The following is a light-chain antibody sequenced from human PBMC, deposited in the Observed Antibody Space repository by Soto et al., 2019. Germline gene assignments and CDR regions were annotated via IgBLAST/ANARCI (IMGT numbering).Light chain of an antibody. CDR1: QSVSSN. V-gene: IGKV3-15*01. Sequence: ETVMTQSPATLSVSPGEGATLSCRASQSVSSNLAWYQQRPGQTPRLLVYGASIRATGMSARFSGSGSGTEFTLAISSLQSEDFALSSCQQYTEWTHTFGGGTKVEIK. J-gene: IGKJ4*01. CDR2: GAS. CDR3: QQYTEWTHT.